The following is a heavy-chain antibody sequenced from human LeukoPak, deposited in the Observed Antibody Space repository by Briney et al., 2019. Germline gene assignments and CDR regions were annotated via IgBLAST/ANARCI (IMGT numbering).Heavy chain of an antibody. V-gene: IGHV3-74*01. D-gene: IGHD1-14*01. Sequence: GGSLRLSCAASGFTFRNNWMHWVRQPPGKGLVWVSHINPDGRTTTYADSVKGRFTISRDNAKNTLYLQMNSLRAEDTAVYFCVRDAETAGSDYWGQGTLVTVSS. J-gene: IGHJ4*02. CDR3: VRDAETAGSDY. CDR1: GFTFRNNW. CDR2: INPDGRTT.